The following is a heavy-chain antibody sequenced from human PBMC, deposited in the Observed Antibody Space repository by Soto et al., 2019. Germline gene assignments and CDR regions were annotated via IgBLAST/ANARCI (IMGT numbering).Heavy chain of an antibody. Sequence: GGSLRLSCAASGFTFSSYGMHWVRQAPGKGLEWVAVISYDGSNKYYADSVKGRFTISRDNSKNTLYLQMNSLRAEDTAVYYCAKGDYDILTGTTDYWGQGTLVTVSS. D-gene: IGHD3-9*01. V-gene: IGHV3-30*18. J-gene: IGHJ4*02. CDR1: GFTFSSYG. CDR2: ISYDGSNK. CDR3: AKGDYDILTGTTDY.